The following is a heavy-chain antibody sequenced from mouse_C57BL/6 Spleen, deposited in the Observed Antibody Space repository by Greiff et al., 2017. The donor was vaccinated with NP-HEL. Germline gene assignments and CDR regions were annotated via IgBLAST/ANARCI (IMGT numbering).Heavy chain of an antibody. V-gene: IGHV1-4*01. D-gene: IGHD1-1*01. J-gene: IGHJ2*01. Sequence: VQLQQSGAELARPGASVKMSCKASGYTFTSYTMHWVKQRPGQGLEWIGYINPSSGYTKYNQKFKDKATLTADKSSSTAYMQLSSLTSEDSAVYYCARGDYGSNYYFDYWGQGTTLTVSS. CDR1: GYTFTSYT. CDR2: INPSSGYT. CDR3: ARGDYGSNYYFDY.